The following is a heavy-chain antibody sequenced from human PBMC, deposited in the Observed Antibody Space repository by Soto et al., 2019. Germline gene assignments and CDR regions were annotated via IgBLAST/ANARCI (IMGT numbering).Heavy chain of an antibody. CDR1: GYTFTSYA. D-gene: IGHD2-2*02. V-gene: IGHV1-3*01. CDR2: INAGNGNT. Sequence: ASVKVSCKASGYTFTSYAMHWVRQAPGQRLEWMGWINAGNGNTKYSQKFQGRVTITRDTSASTAYMELSSLRSEDTAVYYCARVPDCSNTSCYSPWFDPWGQGTLVTVSS. CDR3: ARVPDCSNTSCYSPWFDP. J-gene: IGHJ5*02.